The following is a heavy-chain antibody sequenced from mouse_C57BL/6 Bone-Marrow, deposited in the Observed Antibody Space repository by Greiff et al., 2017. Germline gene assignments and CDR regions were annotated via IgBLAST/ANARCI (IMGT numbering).Heavy chain of an antibody. J-gene: IGHJ4*01. D-gene: IGHD1-1*01. Sequence: QVQLQQSGPELVKPGASVKISCKASGYAFSSSWLNWVKQRPGKGLEWIGRIYPGDGDTNYNGKFKGKATLTADKSSSTAYMQLSSLTSEDSAVYACARVGGYDYGSLPMGYWGQGTSVTVSS. V-gene: IGHV1-82*01. CDR2: IYPGDGDT. CDR3: ARVGGYDYGSLPMGY. CDR1: GYAFSSSW.